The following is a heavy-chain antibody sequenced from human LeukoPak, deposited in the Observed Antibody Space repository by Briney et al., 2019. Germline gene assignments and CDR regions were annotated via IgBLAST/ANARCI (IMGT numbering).Heavy chain of an antibody. V-gene: IGHV4-59*08. D-gene: IGHD3-10*01. CDR3: ARYGSGTYPRFDY. J-gene: IGHJ4*02. CDR1: GGSISSYY. CDR2: IYNSGST. Sequence: PSETLSLTCTVSGGSISSYYWSWIRQPPGKGLEWIGYIYNSGSTNYNPSLQSRVTISVDTSKSQFSLNLSSVTAADTAVYYCARYGSGTYPRFDYWGQGTLVTVSS.